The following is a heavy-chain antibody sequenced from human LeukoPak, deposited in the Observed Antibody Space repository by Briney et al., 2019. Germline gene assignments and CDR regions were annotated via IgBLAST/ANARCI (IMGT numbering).Heavy chain of an antibody. J-gene: IGHJ6*03. CDR2: IYTSGST. Sequence: SETLSLTCTVSGGSISSGSYYWSWIRQPAGKGLEWIGRIYTSGSTNYNPSLKSRVTISVDTSKNQFSPKLSSVTAADTAVYYCAREKVAARPTYYHYYYMDVWGKGTTVTVSS. D-gene: IGHD6-6*01. CDR1: GGSISSGSYY. V-gene: IGHV4-61*02. CDR3: AREKVAARPTYYHYYYMDV.